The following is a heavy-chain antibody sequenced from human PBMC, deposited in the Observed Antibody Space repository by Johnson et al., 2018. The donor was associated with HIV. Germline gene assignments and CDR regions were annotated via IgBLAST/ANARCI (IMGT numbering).Heavy chain of an antibody. CDR2: ISYDGSNQ. Sequence: QVQLVESGGGLVQPGRSLRLSCAASGFTFSSYAMHWVRQAPGKGLEWVAVISYDGSNQYYADSVKGRFTISRDNSKNTVFLQMNSLRPEDTAMYYCAAYYDFWSGSYTSGFDIWGQGTMVTVSS. V-gene: IGHV3-30*04. J-gene: IGHJ3*02. D-gene: IGHD3-3*01. CDR1: GFTFSSYA. CDR3: AAYYDFWSGSYTSGFDI.